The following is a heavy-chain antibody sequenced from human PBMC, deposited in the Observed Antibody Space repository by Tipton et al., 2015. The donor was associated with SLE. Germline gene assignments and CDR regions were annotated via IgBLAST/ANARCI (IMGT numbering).Heavy chain of an antibody. CDR2: ISYDGAYK. V-gene: IGHV3-30*18. Sequence: SLRLSCAASTFSFSTYDMHWVRQAPGKGLEWVAVISYDGAYKNYGDSVKGRFTISRDNSKNTLFLQMNSLRPEDTAVYFCAKDSGQYGDYGTDSWGQGTLVIVSS. CDR3: AKDSGQYGDYGTDS. J-gene: IGHJ4*02. D-gene: IGHD4-17*01. CDR1: TFSFSTYD.